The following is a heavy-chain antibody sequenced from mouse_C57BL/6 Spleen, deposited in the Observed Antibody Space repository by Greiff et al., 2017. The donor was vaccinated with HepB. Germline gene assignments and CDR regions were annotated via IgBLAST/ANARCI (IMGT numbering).Heavy chain of an antibody. CDR3: ARAATIVKDGFAY. CDR1: GYTFTSYW. Sequence: VQLQQPGAELVKPGASVKLSCKASGYTFTSYWMHWVKQRPGQGLEWIGMIHPNSGSTNYNEKFKSKATLTVDKSSSTAYMQLSSLTSEDSAVYYCARAATIVKDGFAYWGQGTLVTVSA. CDR2: IHPNSGST. D-gene: IGHD2-5*01. V-gene: IGHV1-64*01. J-gene: IGHJ3*01.